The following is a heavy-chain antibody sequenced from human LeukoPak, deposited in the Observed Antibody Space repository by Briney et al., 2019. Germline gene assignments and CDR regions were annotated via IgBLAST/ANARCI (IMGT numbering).Heavy chain of an antibody. V-gene: IGHV4-4*07. CDR3: ARSARFNYFYMDV. Sequence: KASETLSLTCSVSGVSMKNFFWTWVRQPAGKGLEYLGRIYASGSNNYNPSLNSRVTLSVDTSNNQFSLSLTSVTAADTALYFCARSARFNYFYMDVWGKGTSVTVSS. CDR1: GVSMKNFF. J-gene: IGHJ6*03. CDR2: IYASGSN. D-gene: IGHD2-15*01.